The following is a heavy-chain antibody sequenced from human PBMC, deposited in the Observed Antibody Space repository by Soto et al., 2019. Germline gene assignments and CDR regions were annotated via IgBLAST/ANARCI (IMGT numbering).Heavy chain of an antibody. V-gene: IGHV1-69*13. CDR2: IIPVFAST. Sequence: SVKVSCKASGGNFQTYAFTWVRQAPGQGLEWMGGIIPVFASTTSAQKFQGRVTITADESTNSVYMELSSLRSEDTAVYYCARTLYGDNVDYWGQGTLVTVSS. CDR3: ARTLYGDNVDY. CDR1: GGNFQTYA. J-gene: IGHJ4*02. D-gene: IGHD4-17*01.